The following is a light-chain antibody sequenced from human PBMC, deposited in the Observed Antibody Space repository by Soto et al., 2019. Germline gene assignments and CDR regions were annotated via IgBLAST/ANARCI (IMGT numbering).Light chain of an antibody. V-gene: IGLV3-21*04. Sequence: SYELTQPPSVSVAPGKTARITCGGNNIGRKSVHWYQQKPGQAPVLVIYYDSDRPSGIPERFSGSNSGNTATLTISRVEAGDEADFYCQVWDSSSDHRYVFGTGTKLTLL. J-gene: IGLJ1*01. CDR3: QVWDSSSDHRYV. CDR2: YDS. CDR1: NIGRKS.